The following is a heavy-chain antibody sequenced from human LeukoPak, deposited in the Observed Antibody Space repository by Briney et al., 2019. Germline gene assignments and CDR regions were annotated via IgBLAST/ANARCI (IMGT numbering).Heavy chain of an antibody. V-gene: IGHV1-3*01. CDR3: ARDRPLTYYDYVWGSYRPYHDAFDI. D-gene: IGHD3-16*02. CDR2: INAGNGNT. CDR1: GGTFTSYA. Sequence: ASVKVSCKASGGTFTSYAMHWVRQAPGQRLEWMGWINAGNGNTKYSQEFQGRVTITRDTSASTAYMELRSLRSDDTAAYYCARDRPLTYYDYVWGSYRPYHDAFDIWGQGTMVTVSS. J-gene: IGHJ3*02.